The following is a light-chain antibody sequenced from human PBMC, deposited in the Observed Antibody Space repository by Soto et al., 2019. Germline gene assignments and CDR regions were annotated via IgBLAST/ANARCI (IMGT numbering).Light chain of an antibody. CDR3: QQYNNWPWT. V-gene: IGKV3D-15*01. CDR1: QSVSNN. Sequence: EIVMTQSPATLSVSPGERVTLSCRASQSVSNNLAWYKQKPGQAPRLLIKNASTRDADIPARFGGSGSGTEFTLTISSLQSEDLAIYYCQQYNNWPWTFGQGTRVDIK. J-gene: IGKJ1*01. CDR2: NAS.